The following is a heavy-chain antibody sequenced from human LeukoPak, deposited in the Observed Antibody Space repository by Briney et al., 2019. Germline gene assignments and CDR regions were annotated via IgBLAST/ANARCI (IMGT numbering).Heavy chain of an antibody. CDR3: ARDLSSGGWTLEFDY. Sequence: ASVKVSCKTSGYTFSTYVITWVRQAPGQGFQWMGWISAHSGDTKYAENFQGRISLTTDTSATTAYMELRSLTSGDTAVYYCARDLSSGGWTLEFDYWGQGSLVTVAS. V-gene: IGHV1-18*01. J-gene: IGHJ4*02. CDR2: ISAHSGDT. D-gene: IGHD1-1*01. CDR1: GYTFSTYV.